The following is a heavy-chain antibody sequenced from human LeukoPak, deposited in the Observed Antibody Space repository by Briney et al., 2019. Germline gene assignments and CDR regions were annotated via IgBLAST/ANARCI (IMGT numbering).Heavy chain of an antibody. J-gene: IGHJ4*02. CDR2: IKSKTDGETT. D-gene: IGHD3-10*01. Sequence: GGSLRLSCVDSGFTFTNAWMSWVRQAPGKGLEWIGRIKSKTDGETTNYAEPVRGRFTISRDDSKSAAYLQMNSLKIEDTAVYYRTTDLGTYYHGSQRLIPIDYWGQGTLVTVSS. CDR1: GFTFTNAW. CDR3: TTDLGTYYHGSQRLIPIDY. V-gene: IGHV3-15*01.